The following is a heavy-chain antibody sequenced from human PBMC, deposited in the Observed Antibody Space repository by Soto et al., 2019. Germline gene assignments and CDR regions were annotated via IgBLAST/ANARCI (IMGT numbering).Heavy chain of an antibody. Sequence: ASVKVSCKASGYTFTSYGISWVRRAPGQGLEWMGWISAYNGNTNYAQKLQGRVTMTTDTSTSTAYMELRSLRSDDTAVYYCARDDGGYCSGGSCYDGFDAFDIWGQGTMVTVSS. D-gene: IGHD2-15*01. CDR1: GYTFTSYG. V-gene: IGHV1-18*01. CDR3: ARDDGGYCSGGSCYDGFDAFDI. CDR2: ISAYNGNT. J-gene: IGHJ3*02.